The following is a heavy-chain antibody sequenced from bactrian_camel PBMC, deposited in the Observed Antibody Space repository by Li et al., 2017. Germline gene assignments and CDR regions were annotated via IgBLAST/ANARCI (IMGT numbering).Heavy chain of an antibody. CDR1: GYTVSTNC. CDR3: AAEGDGLIPLPGPDGLSRAEFRY. CDR2: LDSDGSP. Sequence: QVQLVESGGGSVHPGGSLRLSCVASGYTVSTNCMAWFRKVPEKEREAVAALDSDGSPMHADSVKGRFTISQDKAKGIVFLQMNSLEVDDTALYYCAAEGDGLIPLPGPDGLSRAEFRYWGQGTQVTVS. J-gene: IGHJ6*01. D-gene: IGHD3*01. V-gene: IGHV3S53*01.